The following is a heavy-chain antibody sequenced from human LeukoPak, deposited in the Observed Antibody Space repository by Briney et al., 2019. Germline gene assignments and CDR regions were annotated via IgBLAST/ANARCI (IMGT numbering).Heavy chain of an antibody. CDR1: GGSISSYY. J-gene: IGHJ4*02. Sequence: SETLSLTCTVSGGSISSYYWSWIRQLPGKGLEWIGYIYTSGSTNYNPSLKSRVTISVDTSKNQFSLKLSSVTAADTAVYYCARTKYSSSWSSQFDYWGQGTLVTVSS. V-gene: IGHV4-4*09. CDR2: IYTSGST. CDR3: ARTKYSSSWSSQFDY. D-gene: IGHD6-13*01.